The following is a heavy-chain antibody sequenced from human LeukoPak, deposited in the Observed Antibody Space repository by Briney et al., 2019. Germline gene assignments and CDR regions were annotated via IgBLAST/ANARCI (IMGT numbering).Heavy chain of an antibody. D-gene: IGHD2-15*01. V-gene: IGHV4-39*01. Sequence: SETLSLTCTVSGGSISSSSYYWGWIRQPPGKGLEWIGSIYYSGSTYYNPSLKSRVTISADTSKNQFSLKLSSVTAADTAVYYCARRLRNPLYYYYGMDVWGQGTTATVSS. CDR3: ARRLRNPLYYYYGMDV. CDR2: IYYSGST. CDR1: GGSISSSSYY. J-gene: IGHJ6*02.